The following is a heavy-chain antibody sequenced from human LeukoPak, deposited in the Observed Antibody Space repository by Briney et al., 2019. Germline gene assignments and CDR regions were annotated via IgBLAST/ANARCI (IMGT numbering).Heavy chain of an antibody. V-gene: IGHV4-59*01. CDR3: ASRSSIWSGYQDTMYYFDS. D-gene: IGHD3-3*01. CDR2: IYYSGST. CDR1: GGSISSYY. J-gene: IGHJ4*02. Sequence: SETLSLTCTVSGGSISSYYWSWIRQPPGERLEWIGHIYYSGSTNYNPSLKSRVTISVDTSKNQFSLKLSSVTAADTAVYYCASRSSIWSGYQDTMYYFDSWGQGTLVTVSS.